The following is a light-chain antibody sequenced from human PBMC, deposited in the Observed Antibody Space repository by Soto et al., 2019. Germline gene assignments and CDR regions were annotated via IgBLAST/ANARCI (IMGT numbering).Light chain of an antibody. Sequence: DIVMTQSPDSLAVSLGEMATINCKSSQSVLYISNNKNYLAWYQQKPGQPPKLLIYWASTRDSGVPDRFSGSGSGTDFTLKISRVEAEDVGVYYCMQGTHWPPTFGQGTKVDIK. V-gene: IGKV4-1*01. J-gene: IGKJ1*01. CDR2: WAS. CDR1: QSVLYISNNKNY. CDR3: MQGTHWPPT.